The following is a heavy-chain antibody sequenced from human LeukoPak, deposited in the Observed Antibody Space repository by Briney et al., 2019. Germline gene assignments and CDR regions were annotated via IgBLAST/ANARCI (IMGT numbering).Heavy chain of an antibody. J-gene: IGHJ4*02. CDR1: GFTFSSYG. CDR2: ISGSGDST. CDR3: APSRGLDMIFND. V-gene: IGHV3-23*01. Sequence: GGSLRLSCAASGFTFSSYGMTWVRQAPGKGLDWVSGISGSGDSTYYADSVKGRFTISRDNSKNTLHVQMNSLRAEDTAVYYCAPSRGLDMIFNDWGQGTLVTVSS. D-gene: IGHD2-2*03.